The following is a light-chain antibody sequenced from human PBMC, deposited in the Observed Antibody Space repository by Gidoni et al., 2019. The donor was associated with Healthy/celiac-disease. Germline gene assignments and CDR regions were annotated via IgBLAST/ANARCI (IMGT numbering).Light chain of an antibody. CDR1: QGRLHSNGCIY. V-gene: IGKV2-28*01. CDR2: LGS. CDR3: MHALQPPRT. J-gene: IGKJ1*01. Sequence: DRVMTQSPLSLPVTPVEPAAISCMSSQGRLHSNGCIYLDWYLQKTGQTPQLLIYLGSNRASGVPYRFSGSGSGTDFTLNISRVEADDVGVYYCMHALQPPRTFGQGTKVEIK.